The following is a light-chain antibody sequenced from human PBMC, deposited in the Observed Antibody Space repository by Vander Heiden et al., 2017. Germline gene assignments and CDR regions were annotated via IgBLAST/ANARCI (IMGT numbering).Light chain of an antibody. CDR1: SSNIGAGYD. CDR2: GNS. J-gene: IGLJ1*01. V-gene: IGLV1-40*01. CDR3: QSYDSSMSGPYV. Sequence: QSVLTQPPSVSGAPGQSVTISCTGSSSNIGAGYDVHWCQQLPGTATNLLIFGNSNRHAGVTARFSCSNSGTSASIAITGLQAEEEADYYCQSYDSSMSGPYVFGTGTKVTVL.